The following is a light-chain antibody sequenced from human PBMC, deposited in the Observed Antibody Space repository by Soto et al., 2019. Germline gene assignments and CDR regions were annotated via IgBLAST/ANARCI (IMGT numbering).Light chain of an antibody. J-gene: IGKJ4*01. Sequence: EIVLTQSPATLSLSPGERATLSCRASQSVSRCLAWYQQKPGQAPRLLIYDASNRATGIPVRFNGSGSGTDFTLTISSLEPEDFAIYYCQQRVNWPLTFGGGTKVDIK. CDR2: DAS. V-gene: IGKV3-11*01. CDR3: QQRVNWPLT. CDR1: QSVSRC.